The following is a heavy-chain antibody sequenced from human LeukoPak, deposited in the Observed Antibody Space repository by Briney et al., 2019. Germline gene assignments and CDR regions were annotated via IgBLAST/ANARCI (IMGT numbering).Heavy chain of an antibody. Sequence: GGSLRLSCAASGSIFDDYGMAWVRQGPGKGLEWVSGINWNGGSTGYADSVKGRFTISRDNAKNLLYLQMNSVRAEDTALYYWAGGDSSGWYFDLWGRGTLVTVSS. D-gene: IGHD6-19*01. CDR2: INWNGGST. V-gene: IGHV3-20*04. CDR1: GSIFDDYG. J-gene: IGHJ2*01. CDR3: AGGDSSGWYFDL.